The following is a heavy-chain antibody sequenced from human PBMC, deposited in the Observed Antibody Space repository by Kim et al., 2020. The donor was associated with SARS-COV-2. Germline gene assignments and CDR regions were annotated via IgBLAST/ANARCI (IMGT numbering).Heavy chain of an antibody. J-gene: IGHJ4*02. Sequence: NSSLKSRVTIPMDTSKNQFSLKLTSVTAADTAIYYCARAGRGAAPEPFDYWGRGTLVTISS. D-gene: IGHD6-13*01. V-gene: IGHV4-31*02. CDR3: ARAGRGAAPEPFDY.